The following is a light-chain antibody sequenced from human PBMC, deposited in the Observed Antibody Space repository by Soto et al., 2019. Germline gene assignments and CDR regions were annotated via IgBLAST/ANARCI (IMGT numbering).Light chain of an antibody. CDR1: QSIRNW. J-gene: IGKJ1*01. CDR3: QQYNSYSRGT. Sequence: DIQMTQSPSTLSASVGDRVTITCRASQSIRNWLAWYQKKPGKVPNLLIYEASNLESGVPSRFSGSGSGTEFTLTISSLQPDDFATYYCQQYNSYSRGTFGQGTRVEIK. CDR2: EAS. V-gene: IGKV1-5*03.